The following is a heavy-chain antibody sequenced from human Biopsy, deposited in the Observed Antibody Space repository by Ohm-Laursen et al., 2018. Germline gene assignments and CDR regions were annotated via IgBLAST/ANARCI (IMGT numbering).Heavy chain of an antibody. V-gene: IGHV4-59*01. CDR3: TRATNSTGWPYYYFYGMDI. CDR1: GGSISSDW. Sequence: GTLSLTCAVSGGSISSDWWSWIRQTPGKGLEWIGYVYYIGTTTYNPSLRSRVTISVDTSMNKISLRLQSVTAADTAIYYCTRATNSTGWPYYYFYGMDIWGQGTTVTVSS. J-gene: IGHJ6*02. CDR2: VYYIGTT. D-gene: IGHD2/OR15-2a*01.